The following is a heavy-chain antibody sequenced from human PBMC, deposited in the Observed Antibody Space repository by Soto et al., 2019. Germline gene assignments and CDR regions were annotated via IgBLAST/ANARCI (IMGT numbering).Heavy chain of an antibody. CDR1: GGTFGSYS. CDR2: IIPIFDIT. D-gene: IGHD3-22*01. V-gene: IGHV1-69*01. CDR3: ARPDEGGYSSNHHYYYALDV. J-gene: IGHJ6*02. Sequence: QVQLVQSGAEVKKPGSSVKVSCKASGGTFGSYSISWVRQAPGQGLEWMGGIIPIFDITNYAQKFQGRVTITADESTCTAYMELSSLGSDDTAVYYCARPDEGGYSSNHHYYYALDVWGQGTTVTV.